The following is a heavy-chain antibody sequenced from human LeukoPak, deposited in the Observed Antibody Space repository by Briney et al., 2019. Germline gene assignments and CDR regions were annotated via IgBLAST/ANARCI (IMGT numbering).Heavy chain of an antibody. CDR2: MYTSGST. D-gene: IGHD3-3*01. CDR3: ARSLYDFWSGYSRDYGMDV. V-gene: IGHV4-4*07. CDR1: GGSISSYY. J-gene: IGHJ6*02. Sequence: SETLSLTCTVSGGSISSYYWSWIRQPAGKGLEWIGRMYTSGSTNYNPSLKSRVTMSVDTSKNQFSLKLSSVTAADTAVYYCARSLYDFWSGYSRDYGMDVWGQGTTVTVSS.